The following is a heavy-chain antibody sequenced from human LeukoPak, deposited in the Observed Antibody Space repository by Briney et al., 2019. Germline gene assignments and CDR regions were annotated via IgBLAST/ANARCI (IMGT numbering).Heavy chain of an antibody. CDR2: VSPYNGDT. D-gene: IGHD3-9*01. V-gene: IGHV1-18*01. CDR3: AKDWHILTGRNCFDP. Sequence: ASVKVSCKASGYTFNNYGISWVRQAPGQGLEWMGWVSPYNGDTNYAQKFQGRVTMSTDPSTNTAYMELRSLRFDDTAIYYCAKDWHILTGRNCFDPRGQGTLVTVSS. CDR1: GYTFNNYG. J-gene: IGHJ5*02.